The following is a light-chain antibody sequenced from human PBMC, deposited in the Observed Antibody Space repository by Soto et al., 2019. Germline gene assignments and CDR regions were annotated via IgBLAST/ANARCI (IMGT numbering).Light chain of an antibody. Sequence: QLVLTQSSSASASLGSSVKLTCTLSSGHSSYIIAWHQQQLGKAPRYLMKLEGSGSYNKGSGVPDRFSGSSSGADRYLTISNLQFEDEADYYCETWDSNIAVFGGGTQLTVL. CDR2: LEGSGSY. CDR1: SGHSSYI. J-gene: IGLJ7*01. CDR3: ETWDSNIAV. V-gene: IGLV4-60*02.